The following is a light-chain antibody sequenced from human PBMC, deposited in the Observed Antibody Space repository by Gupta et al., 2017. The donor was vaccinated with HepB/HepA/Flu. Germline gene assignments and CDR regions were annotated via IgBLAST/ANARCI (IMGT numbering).Light chain of an antibody. Sequence: DIQMTQSPSSLSASVGDRVTITCRASQSIRTYLNWYHQKPGTAPKLLISGASNLQTGVPSRFSGSGSDTDFTLTISGLQPDDVSTYYCQQSFTTPWTFGQGTKVEI. V-gene: IGKV1-39*01. CDR2: GAS. J-gene: IGKJ1*01. CDR1: QSIRTY. CDR3: QQSFTTPWT.